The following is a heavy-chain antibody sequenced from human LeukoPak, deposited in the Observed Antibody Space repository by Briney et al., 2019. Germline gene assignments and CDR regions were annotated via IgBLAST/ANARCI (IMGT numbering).Heavy chain of an antibody. V-gene: IGHV3-9*01. CDR1: GFIFDDYA. Sequence: PGGSLRLSCAVSGFIFDDYAMHWVRQAPGKGLEWVSGISWNSGNIGYADSVKGRFTISRDNAKNSLYLQMNSLRAEDTALYYCAKDNLGYCSGGSCYFDYWGQGTLVTASS. J-gene: IGHJ4*02. D-gene: IGHD2-15*01. CDR3: AKDNLGYCSGGSCYFDY. CDR2: ISWNSGNI.